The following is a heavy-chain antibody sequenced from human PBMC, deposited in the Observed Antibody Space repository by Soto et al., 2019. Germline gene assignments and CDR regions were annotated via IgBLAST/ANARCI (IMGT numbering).Heavy chain of an antibody. V-gene: IGHV3-23*01. D-gene: IGHD3-3*01. CDR3: AKALYDFWSGYSYGLDV. Sequence: XGSLRLSCAASGFTFRTYAMSWVRQAPGKGLEWVSAISGRGDSTYYADSVKGRCTISRDNSKNTMYLQMHSLGADDTAVYYCAKALYDFWSGYSYGLDVWGQGTTVTVSS. CDR2: ISGRGDST. J-gene: IGHJ6*02. CDR1: GFTFRTYA.